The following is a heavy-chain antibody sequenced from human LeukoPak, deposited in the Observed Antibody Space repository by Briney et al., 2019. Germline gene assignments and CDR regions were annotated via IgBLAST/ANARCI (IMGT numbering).Heavy chain of an antibody. D-gene: IGHD2-21*02. J-gene: IGHJ1*01. CDR1: GVTLSSYA. Sequence: GGSLRLSCTASGVTLSSYAMSWARQAPGKGLEWVSGISSSGSGGNTYYADSVKGRFTISRDNSKNTLYLQMNSLRAEDTAVYYCAKMEVVTADDKYFQYWGQGTLVTVSS. V-gene: IGHV3-23*01. CDR3: AKMEVVTADDKYFQY. CDR2: ISSSGSGGNT.